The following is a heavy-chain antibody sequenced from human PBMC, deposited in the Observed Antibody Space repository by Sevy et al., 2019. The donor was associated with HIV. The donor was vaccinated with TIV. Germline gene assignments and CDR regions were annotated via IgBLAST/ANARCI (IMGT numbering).Heavy chain of an antibody. J-gene: IGHJ6*02. Sequence: ASVKVSCEASGYTFTSYDINWVRQATGQGLEWMGWMSPKSGATGFAQKFQGRVTMTRNASISTAYMELSSLTYEDTAVYYCADGGNGDFWSYEYYYYGMDVWGQGTAVTVSS. V-gene: IGHV1-8*01. D-gene: IGHD3-3*01. CDR2: MSPKSGAT. CDR1: GYTFTSYD. CDR3: ADGGNGDFWSYEYYYYGMDV.